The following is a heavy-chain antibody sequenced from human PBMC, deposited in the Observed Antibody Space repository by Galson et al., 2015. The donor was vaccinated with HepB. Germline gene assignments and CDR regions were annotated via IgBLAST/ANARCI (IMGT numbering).Heavy chain of an antibody. CDR1: GFTFGSYC. CDR2: IKADGKDV. CDR3: ARDPYTGSYGAFDI. D-gene: IGHD3-16*01. V-gene: IGHV3-7*01. J-gene: IGHJ3*02. Sequence: SLRLSCAASGFTFGSYCMTWVRQAPGKGLEWVANIKADGKDVQYVDSVKGRFTISRDNARNSLYLQVNSLRVEDTARYYCARDPYTGSYGAFDIWGQGTTVTVSS.